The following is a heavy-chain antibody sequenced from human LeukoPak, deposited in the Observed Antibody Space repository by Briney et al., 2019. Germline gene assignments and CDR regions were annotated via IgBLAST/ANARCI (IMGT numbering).Heavy chain of an antibody. Sequence: SETLSLTCTVSGGSISSGGYYWSWIRQPPGKGLEWIGYIYHSGSTYYNPSLKSRVTISVDRSKNQFSLKLSSVTAADTAVYYCARDHSYMDVWGKGTTVTVSS. CDR2: IYHSGST. CDR1: GGSISSGGYY. V-gene: IGHV4-30-2*01. J-gene: IGHJ6*03. CDR3: ARDHSYMDV.